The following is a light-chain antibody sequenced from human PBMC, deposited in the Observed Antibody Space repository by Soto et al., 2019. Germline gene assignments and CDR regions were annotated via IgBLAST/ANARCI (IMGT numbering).Light chain of an antibody. CDR2: GAS. Sequence: MTQSPSTLSASVGDRATLSCRPSQSVSSNVAWYQQKPGQGPRLLIYGASTRATGIPARFSGSGSGTEFTLTISSLQPDDFATYYCQQYSTYTPRTFGQGTKVDI. J-gene: IGKJ1*01. CDR1: QSVSSN. V-gene: IGKV3-15*01. CDR3: QQYSTYTPRT.